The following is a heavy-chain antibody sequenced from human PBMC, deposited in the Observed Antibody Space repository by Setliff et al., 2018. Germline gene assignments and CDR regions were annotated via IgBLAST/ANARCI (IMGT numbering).Heavy chain of an antibody. CDR1: GYTFTSYA. V-gene: IGHV1-3*01. Sequence: ASVKVSCKASGYTFTSYAMHWVRQAPGQRLEWMGWINAGNGNTKYSQKFQGRVTITRDTSASTAYMELSSLRSEDTAVYYCARDGFEIVVVPAAIYYYYYMDVWGKGTTVPV. D-gene: IGHD2-2*01. CDR3: ARDGFEIVVVPAAIYYYYYMDV. J-gene: IGHJ6*03. CDR2: INAGNGNT.